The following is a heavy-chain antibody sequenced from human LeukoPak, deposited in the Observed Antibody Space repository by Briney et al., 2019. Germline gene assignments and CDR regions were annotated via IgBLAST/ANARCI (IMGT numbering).Heavy chain of an antibody. D-gene: IGHD3-16*01. CDR3: ASGVWMSGHYYFDY. J-gene: IGHJ4*02. V-gene: IGHV3-23*01. Sequence: GGSLRLSCAASGFTFSDYAMSWVRQAPGKGLEWVSGISGSGGSTYYADSVKGRFTISRDNSKNTLYLRMNSLRAEDTAVYYCASGVWMSGHYYFDYWGQGTLVTVSS. CDR2: ISGSGGST. CDR1: GFTFSDYA.